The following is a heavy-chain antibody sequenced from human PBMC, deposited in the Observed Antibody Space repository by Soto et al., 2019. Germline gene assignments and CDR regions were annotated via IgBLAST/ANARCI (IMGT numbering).Heavy chain of an antibody. CDR3: AKQGFDY. CDR2: SSGSGCST. V-gene: IGHV3-23*01. J-gene: IGHJ5*01. CDR1: RVTFSSYA. Sequence: GAMEISSAASRVTFSSYAMSWFRPAPGKGLERVSASSGSGCSTYYADSLKGRFTISRDNSKNTLYLQMNSLSAEDTAVYHCAKQGFDYWGQGTLVTVSS.